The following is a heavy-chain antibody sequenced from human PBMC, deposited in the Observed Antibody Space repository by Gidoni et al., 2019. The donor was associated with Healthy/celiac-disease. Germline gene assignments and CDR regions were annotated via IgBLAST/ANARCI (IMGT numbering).Heavy chain of an antibody. D-gene: IGHD6-19*01. J-gene: IGHJ6*02. CDR2: IYYSGST. CDR1: GGSISSSSYY. CDR3: ARHLSGGAVAGTVHYYYGMDV. Sequence: QLQLQESGPGLVKPSETLSLTCTVSGGSISSSSYYWGWIRQPPGKGLEWIGSIYYSGSTYYNPSLKSRVTISVDTSKNQFSLKLSSVTAADTAVYYCARHLSGGAVAGTVHYYYGMDVWGQGTTVTVSS. V-gene: IGHV4-39*01.